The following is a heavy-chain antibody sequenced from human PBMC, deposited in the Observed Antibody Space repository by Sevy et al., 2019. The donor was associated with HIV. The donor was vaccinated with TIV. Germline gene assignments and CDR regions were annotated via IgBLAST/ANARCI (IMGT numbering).Heavy chain of an antibody. CDR2: IRNKADSYTT. Sequence: GGSLRRSCAASGFTFSDHYMEWVRQAPGKGLEWVGRIRNKADSYTTEYAASVKGRLTISRDDSKNSLYQLMNSLKNEDTAVYYCAAHAGIAAAGRVFDYWGQGTLVTVSS. J-gene: IGHJ4*02. CDR3: AAHAGIAAAGRVFDY. CDR1: GFTFSDHY. V-gene: IGHV3-72*01. D-gene: IGHD6-13*01.